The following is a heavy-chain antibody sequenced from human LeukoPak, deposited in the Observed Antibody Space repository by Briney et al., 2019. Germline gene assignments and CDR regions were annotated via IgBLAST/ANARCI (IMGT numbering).Heavy chain of an antibody. D-gene: IGHD3-10*01. V-gene: IGHV1-2*02. CDR2: INPNSGGT. Sequence: ASVKVSCKASGYTFTGYYMHWVRQAPGQGLEWMGWINPNSGGTDYAQKFQGRVTMTSDTSISTAYMELSRLRSDDTAVYYCAIDHTRVRGEWDYWGQGTLVTVSS. CDR1: GYTFTGYY. CDR3: AIDHTRVRGEWDY. J-gene: IGHJ4*02.